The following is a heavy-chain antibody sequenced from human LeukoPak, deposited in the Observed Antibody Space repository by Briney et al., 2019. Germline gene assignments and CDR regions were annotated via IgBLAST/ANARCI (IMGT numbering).Heavy chain of an antibody. V-gene: IGHV1-46*01. CDR1: GYTFTSYY. CDR2: INPSGGST. Sequence: ASVKVSCKASGYTFTSYYMHWVRQAPGQGLEWMGIINPSGGSTSYAQKFQGRVTMTRDMSTSTAYMELSSLRSEDTAVYYCARVEGLNFGYSSSWYMECWFDPWGQGTLVTVSS. CDR3: ARVEGLNFGYSSSWYMECWFDP. J-gene: IGHJ5*02. D-gene: IGHD6-13*01.